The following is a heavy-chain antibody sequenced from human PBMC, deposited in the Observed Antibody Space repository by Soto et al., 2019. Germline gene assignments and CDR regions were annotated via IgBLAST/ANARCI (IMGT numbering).Heavy chain of an antibody. D-gene: IGHD3-10*01. CDR3: ARVFNYFGSGSYLRGSYYGMDV. V-gene: IGHV1-18*01. Sequence: ASVKGSCKASGYTFTSYGISWVRQAPGQGLEWMGWISAYNGNTNYAQKLQGRVTMTTDTSTSTAYMELRSLRSDDTAVYYCARVFNYFGSGSYLRGSYYGMDVWGQGTTVTVSS. J-gene: IGHJ6*02. CDR2: ISAYNGNT. CDR1: GYTFTSYG.